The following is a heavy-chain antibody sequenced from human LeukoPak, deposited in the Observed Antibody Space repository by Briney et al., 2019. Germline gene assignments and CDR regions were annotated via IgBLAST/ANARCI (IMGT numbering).Heavy chain of an antibody. CDR3: ARDDLGYSYGYGY. CDR1: GFTFSSYS. CDR2: ISSSSSYI. V-gene: IGHV3-21*01. J-gene: IGHJ4*02. Sequence: GGSLRLSCAASGFTFSSYSMNWVRQAPGKGPEWVSSISSSSSYIYYADSVKGRFTISRDNAKNSLYLQMNSLRAEDTAVYYCARDDLGYSYGYGYWGQGTLVTVSS. D-gene: IGHD5-18*01.